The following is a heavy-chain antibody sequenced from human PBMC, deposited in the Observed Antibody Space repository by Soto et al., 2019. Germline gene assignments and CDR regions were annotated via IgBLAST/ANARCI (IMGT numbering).Heavy chain of an antibody. CDR2: ISAHNDNT. V-gene: IGHV1-18*01. Sequence: QVHLVQSGAEVRKPGASVKVSCKGSGYTFTSYGIAWVRRAPGQGLEWMGWISAHNDNTNYAQKVQGRVTVTRDTSTSTAYMELRNLRSDDTAVYYCARGRDGDYWGQGARVTVSS. J-gene: IGHJ4*02. CDR1: GYTFTSYG. CDR3: ARGRDGDY. D-gene: IGHD6-6*01.